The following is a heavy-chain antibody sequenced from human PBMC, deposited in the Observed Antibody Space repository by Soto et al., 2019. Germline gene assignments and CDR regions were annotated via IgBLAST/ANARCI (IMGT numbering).Heavy chain of an antibody. J-gene: IGHJ4*02. Sequence: AETLSLTCAVYGGSFSGYYWSWIRQPPGKGLEWIGEINHSGSTNYNPSLKSRVTISVDTSKNQFSLKLSYVTAADTAVYYCARGPIIAAAGTGGFDYWGQGTLVTVSS. CDR3: ARGPIIAAAGTGGFDY. CDR1: GGSFSGYY. V-gene: IGHV4-34*01. D-gene: IGHD6-13*01. CDR2: INHSGST.